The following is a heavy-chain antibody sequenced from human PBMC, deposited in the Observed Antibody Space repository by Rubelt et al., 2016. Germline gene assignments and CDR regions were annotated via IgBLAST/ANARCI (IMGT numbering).Heavy chain of an antibody. CDR3: CSRVPPDY. CDR1: GGSFSGYY. D-gene: IGHD2/OR15-2a*01. Sequence: GGSFSGYYGSWVRQPPGKGLEWIGEINPRGGTDYTPSLKSRVFMSVDSSKNQFFLRLSSVTAADTAVYYCCSRVPPDYWGQGARVTVSS. V-gene: IGHV4-34*03. J-gene: IGHJ4*02. CDR2: INPRGGT.